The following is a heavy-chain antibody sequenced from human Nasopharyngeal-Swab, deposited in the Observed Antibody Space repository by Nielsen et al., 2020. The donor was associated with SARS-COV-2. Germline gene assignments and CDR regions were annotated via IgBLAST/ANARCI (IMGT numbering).Heavy chain of an antibody. CDR2: IKQDGSEK. J-gene: IGHJ4*02. V-gene: IGHV3-7*03. CDR1: GFTFSSYW. D-gene: IGHD3-22*01. CDR3: ARSHRDYYDSSGSDDY. Sequence: GGSLRLSCAASGFTFSSYWMSWVRQAPGKGLEWVANIKQDGSEKYYVDSVTGRFTISRDNAKNSLYLQMNSLRAEDTAVYYCARSHRDYYDSSGSDDYWGQGTLVTVSS.